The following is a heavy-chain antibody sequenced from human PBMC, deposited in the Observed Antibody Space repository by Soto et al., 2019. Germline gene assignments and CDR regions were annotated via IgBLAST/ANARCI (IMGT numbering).Heavy chain of an antibody. CDR1: GFTFSSYA. J-gene: IGHJ6*02. V-gene: IGHV3-23*01. CDR3: VRSGEIFWGHYYYYGMDV. CDR2: ISGSGGST. Sequence: EVQLLESGGGLVQPGGSLRLSCAASGFTFSSYAMSWVRQAPGKGLEWVSAISGSGGSTYYADSVKGRFTISRDNSKNTLYLQMNSLRAEDTAVYYCVRSGEIFWGHYYYYGMDVWGQGTTVTVSS. D-gene: IGHD3-9*01.